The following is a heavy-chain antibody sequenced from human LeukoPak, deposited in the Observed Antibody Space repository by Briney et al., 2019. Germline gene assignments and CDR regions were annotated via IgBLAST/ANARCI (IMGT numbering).Heavy chain of an antibody. Sequence: ASVKVSCKASGYTFTGYYIHWVRQAPGQGLEWMGWINPNSGGTNYAQKFQGRVTMTRDTSISTAYMELSRLRSDDTAVYYCARWNYYDSSGLKSFDYWRQGTLVTVSS. CDR1: GYTFTGYY. CDR3: ARWNYYDSSGLKSFDY. J-gene: IGHJ4*02. D-gene: IGHD3-22*01. V-gene: IGHV1-2*02. CDR2: INPNSGGT.